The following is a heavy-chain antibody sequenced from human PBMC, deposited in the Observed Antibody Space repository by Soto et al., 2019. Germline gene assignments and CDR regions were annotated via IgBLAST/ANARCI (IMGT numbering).Heavy chain of an antibody. J-gene: IGHJ4*02. CDR2: ISYDGSNK. V-gene: IGHV3-30-3*01. D-gene: IGHD6-19*01. Sequence: GGSLRLSCAASGFTFSSYAMHWVRQAPGKGLEWVAVISYDGSNKYYADSVKGRFTISRDNSKNTLYLQMKGLRAEDTAVYYCANVPGIAVAGKDYWGQGTLVTVSS. CDR3: ANVPGIAVAGKDY. CDR1: GFTFSSYA.